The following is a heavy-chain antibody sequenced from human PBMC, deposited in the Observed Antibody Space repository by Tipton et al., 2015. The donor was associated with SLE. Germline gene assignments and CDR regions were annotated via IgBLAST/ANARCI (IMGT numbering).Heavy chain of an antibody. Sequence: LRLSCTVSGDSFSSSYWSWIRQPAGKGLEWIGRIYITGNTAYNPPLKNRVTMSIDSSKSQFSLKLTSVTGADTAVYYCARDNPRDYSSRGMDVWGRGILVTVSS. CDR1: GDSFSSSY. J-gene: IGHJ2*01. CDR3: ARDNPRDYSSRGMDV. D-gene: IGHD3-16*01. CDR2: IYITGNT. V-gene: IGHV4-4*07.